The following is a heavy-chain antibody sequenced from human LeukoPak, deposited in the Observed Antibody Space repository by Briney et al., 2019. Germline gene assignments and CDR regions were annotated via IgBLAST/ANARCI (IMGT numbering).Heavy chain of an antibody. Sequence: GESLKISCKGSGYSFTSYWIGWVRQMPGKGLEWMGIIYPGDSDTRCSPSFQGQVAISADKSISTAYLQWSSLKASDTAMYYCARGGFGGGNPHRNFDYWGQGTLVTVSS. V-gene: IGHV5-51*01. CDR1: GYSFTSYW. CDR3: ARGGFGGGNPHRNFDY. CDR2: IYPGDSDT. D-gene: IGHD3-3*01. J-gene: IGHJ4*02.